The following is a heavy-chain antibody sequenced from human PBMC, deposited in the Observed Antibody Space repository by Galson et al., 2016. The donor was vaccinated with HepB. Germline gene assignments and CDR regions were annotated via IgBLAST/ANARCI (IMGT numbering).Heavy chain of an antibody. CDR2: FDPEDGET. CDR1: GYTLTKLS. CDR3: TTLVGVPDF. Sequence: CKVFGYTLTKLSMHWVRQAPGKGLEWMGGFDPEDGETIYAQKFQGRVTMIEDTSTDTAYMELSSLRSEDTAVYYCTTLVGVPDFWGQGTLVTVSS. D-gene: IGHD1-26*01. J-gene: IGHJ4*02. V-gene: IGHV1-24*01.